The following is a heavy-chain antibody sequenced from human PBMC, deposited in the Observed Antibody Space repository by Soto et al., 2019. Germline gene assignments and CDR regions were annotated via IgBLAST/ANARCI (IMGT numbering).Heavy chain of an antibody. CDR3: ARGEDSSGYSVDY. J-gene: IGHJ4*02. D-gene: IGHD3-22*01. Sequence: GGSLRLSCAASGFTFSSYSMNWVRQAPGKGLEWVSYISSSSSTICYADSVKGRFTISRDNAKNSLYLQMNSLRAEDTAVYYCARGEDSSGYSVDYWGQGTLVTVSS. V-gene: IGHV3-48*01. CDR1: GFTFSSYS. CDR2: ISSSSSTI.